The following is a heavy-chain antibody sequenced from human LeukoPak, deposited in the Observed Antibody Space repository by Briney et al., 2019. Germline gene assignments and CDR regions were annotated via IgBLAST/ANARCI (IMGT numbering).Heavy chain of an antibody. Sequence: SETLSLTSTVSGGSISSGSYYWSWIRQPAGKGLEWIGRIYTSGSTNYNPSLKSRVTISVDTSKNQFSLKLSSVTAADTAVYYCARGGDWFDPWGQGTLVTVSS. V-gene: IGHV4-61*02. CDR1: GGSISSGSYY. D-gene: IGHD3-16*01. J-gene: IGHJ5*02. CDR2: IYTSGST. CDR3: ARGGDWFDP.